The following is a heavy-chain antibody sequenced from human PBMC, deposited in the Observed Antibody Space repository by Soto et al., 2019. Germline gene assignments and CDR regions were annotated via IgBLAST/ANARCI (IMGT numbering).Heavy chain of an antibody. V-gene: IGHV1-46*03. Sequence: ASVKVSCKASGYTFTSYYMHWVRQAPGQGLEWMGIINPSGGSTSYAQKFQGRVTMTRDTSTSTVYMELSSLRSEDTAVYYCASQEWGAEQQLRYPNYYYYYMDVWGKGTTVTVSS. D-gene: IGHD6-13*01. CDR2: INPSGGST. CDR3: ASQEWGAEQQLRYPNYYYYYMDV. J-gene: IGHJ6*03. CDR1: GYTFTSYY.